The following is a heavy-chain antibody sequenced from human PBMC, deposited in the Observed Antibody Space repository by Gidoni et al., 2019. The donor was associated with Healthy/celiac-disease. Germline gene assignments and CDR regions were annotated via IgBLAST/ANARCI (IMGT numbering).Heavy chain of an antibody. D-gene: IGHD2-21*02. V-gene: IGHV1-24*01. CDR3: ATDLTYCGGDCYSPWFDP. Sequence: QVQLVQSGAEVKKPGASVKVSCQVSRYTLTALSMHWVRQAPGKGLEWMGGFDPEDGETIYAQKFQGRVTMTEDTSTDTAYMELSSLRSEDTAVYYCATDLTYCGGDCYSPWFDPWGQGTLVTVSS. J-gene: IGHJ5*02. CDR1: RYTLTALS. CDR2: FDPEDGET.